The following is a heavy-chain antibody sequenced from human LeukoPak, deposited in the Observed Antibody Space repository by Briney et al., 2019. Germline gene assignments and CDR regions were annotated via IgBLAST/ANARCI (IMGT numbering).Heavy chain of an antibody. CDR2: IIPIFGTA. J-gene: IGHJ1*01. CDR1: GGTFSSYA. Sequence: ASVKVSCKASGGTFSSYAISWVRQAPGQGLEWMGGIIPIFGTANYAQKFQGRVTITADESTSTAYMELSSLRSEDTAVYYCASYTGPAFAWWYFQHWGQGTLVTVSS. V-gene: IGHV1-69*01. CDR3: ASYTGPAFAWWYFQH. D-gene: IGHD1-1*01.